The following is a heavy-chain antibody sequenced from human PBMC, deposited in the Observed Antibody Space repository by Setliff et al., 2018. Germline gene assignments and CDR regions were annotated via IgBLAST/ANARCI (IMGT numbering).Heavy chain of an antibody. J-gene: IGHJ4*02. CDR2: IIPLFGTT. CDR3: ARGPPDFVVVPAAAKFDY. V-gene: IGHV1-69*05. CDR1: GGTFSNIG. Sequence: SVKVSCKASGGTFSNIGISWVRQAPGQGLEWMGGIIPLFGTTNYAQEFQGRVTITTDESTNTAYMELSSLRSEDTAMYYCARGPPDFVVVPAAAKFDYWGPGTLVTVSS. D-gene: IGHD2-2*01.